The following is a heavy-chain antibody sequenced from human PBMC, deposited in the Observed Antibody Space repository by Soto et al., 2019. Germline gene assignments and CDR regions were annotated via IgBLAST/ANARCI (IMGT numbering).Heavy chain of an antibody. D-gene: IGHD3-3*01. V-gene: IGHV4-59*01. CDR1: GGSISSYY. Sequence: QVQLQESGPGLVKPSETLSLTCTVSGGSISSYYWSWIRQPPGKGLEWIGYIYYSGSTNYNPSLKSRVTISVDTSKNQFSLKLSSVTAADTAVYYCARDLGYDFWSGRRFSYYYYYMDVWGKGTTVTVSS. CDR3: ARDLGYDFWSGRRFSYYYYYMDV. J-gene: IGHJ6*03. CDR2: IYYSGST.